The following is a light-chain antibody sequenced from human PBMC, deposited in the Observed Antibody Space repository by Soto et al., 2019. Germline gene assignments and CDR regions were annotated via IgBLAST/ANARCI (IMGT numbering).Light chain of an antibody. Sequence: IVMTQSPATLSVSPGERATLSCRASQSVRNYLAWNQQRPGQAPRLLIFGASTKATDIPARFSGSGSGTVFTLTIISLQSEDFAVYYCQQYNNWPRTFGQGTKVDIK. V-gene: IGKV3-15*01. J-gene: IGKJ1*01. CDR3: QQYNNWPRT. CDR1: QSVRNY. CDR2: GAS.